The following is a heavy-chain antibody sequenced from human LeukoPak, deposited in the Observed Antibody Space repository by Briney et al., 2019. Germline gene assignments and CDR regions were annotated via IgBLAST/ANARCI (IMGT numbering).Heavy chain of an antibody. CDR1: GYTFTNYG. D-gene: IGHD5-12*01. CDR3: ARPQVGQGGSGYLYYYYMDV. Sequence: GASVKVSCKASGYTFTNYGISWVRQAPGQGLEWMGWISAYNGNTNYAQKLQGRVTMTTDTSTSTAYMELRSLRSDDTAVYYCARPQVGQGGSGYLYYYYMDVWGKGTTVTVSS. CDR2: ISAYNGNT. J-gene: IGHJ6*03. V-gene: IGHV1-18*01.